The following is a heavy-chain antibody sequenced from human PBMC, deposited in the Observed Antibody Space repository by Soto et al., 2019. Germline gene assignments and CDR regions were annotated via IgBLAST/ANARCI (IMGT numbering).Heavy chain of an antibody. Sequence: SETLSLTCTVSGVSISSDDYYWTWIRQPPGKGLDWIGNTQYNVITTYNPSLRSRLSISVDTSQNQFFLNLGSVTAADAAVYYCAIGIAARPAGLAMEAGGQGTTVTASS. D-gene: IGHD6-6*01. J-gene: IGHJ6*02. CDR2: TQYNVIT. CDR1: GVSISSDDYY. CDR3: AIGIAARPAGLAMEA. V-gene: IGHV4-30-4*01.